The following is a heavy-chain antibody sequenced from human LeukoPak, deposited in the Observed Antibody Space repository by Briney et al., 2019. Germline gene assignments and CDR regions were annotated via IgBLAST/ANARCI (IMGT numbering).Heavy chain of an antibody. CDR3: ARKGYSSGWYQDAFDI. Sequence: RSSETLSLTCAVSGYSISSGYYWGWIRQPPGKGLEWIGYIYYSGSTNYNPSLKSRVTISVDTSKNQFSLKLSSVTAADTAVYYCARKGYSSGWYQDAFDIWGQGTMVTVSS. D-gene: IGHD6-19*01. CDR2: IYYSGST. J-gene: IGHJ3*02. CDR1: GYSISSGYY. V-gene: IGHV4-61*01.